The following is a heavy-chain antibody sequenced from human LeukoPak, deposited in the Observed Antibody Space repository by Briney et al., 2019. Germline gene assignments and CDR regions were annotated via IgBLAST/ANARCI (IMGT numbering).Heavy chain of an antibody. Sequence: PSETLSLTCTVSGGSISSYYWSWTRQPAGKGLEWIGHIYTSGSTNYNPSLKSRVTMSVDTSKNQFSLKLSSVTAADTAVYYCARDCSSTSCYYYYGMDVWGQGTTVTVSS. D-gene: IGHD2-2*01. CDR2: IYTSGST. J-gene: IGHJ6*02. V-gene: IGHV4-4*07. CDR3: ARDCSSTSCYYYYGMDV. CDR1: GGSISSYY.